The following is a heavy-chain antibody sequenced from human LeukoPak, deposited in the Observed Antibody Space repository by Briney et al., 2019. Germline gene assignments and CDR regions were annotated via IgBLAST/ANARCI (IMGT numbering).Heavy chain of an antibody. V-gene: IGHV4-39*06. Sequence: SETLSLTRTVSGDSITRSNFHWGWIRQPPGRGLEWVGNVYYTGDTNYNPSLKSRLTISMDTSKNQFALRLTSVTAADTAVYYCARHGYNPVGFDIWGQGTVVTVSS. J-gene: IGHJ3*02. CDR2: VYYTGDT. CDR1: GDSITRSNFH. CDR3: ARHGYNPVGFDI. D-gene: IGHD5-24*01.